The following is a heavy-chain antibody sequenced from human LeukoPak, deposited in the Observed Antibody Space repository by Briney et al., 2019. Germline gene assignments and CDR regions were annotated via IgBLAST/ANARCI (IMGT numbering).Heavy chain of an antibody. CDR3: ARDRKYSSSWTDAFDI. Sequence: PSETLSLTCSVSGDSISSSSYYWGWIRQPPGKGLEWIGSIYYSGSTYYNPSLKSRVTISVDTSKNQFSLKLSSVTAADTAVYYCARDRKYSSSWTDAFDIWGQGTMVTVSS. V-gene: IGHV4-39*07. CDR1: GDSISSSSYY. D-gene: IGHD6-13*01. J-gene: IGHJ3*02. CDR2: IYYSGST.